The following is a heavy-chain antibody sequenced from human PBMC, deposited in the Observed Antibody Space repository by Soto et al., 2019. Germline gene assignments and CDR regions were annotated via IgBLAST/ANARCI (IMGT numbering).Heavy chain of an antibody. D-gene: IGHD3-16*01. CDR3: ARDRVGGCHTPQKYYYYGMDV. V-gene: IGHV3-48*02. CDR1: GFTFSSYS. Sequence: GGSLRLSCAASGFTFSSYSMNWVRQAPGKGLEWVSYISSSSSTIYYADSVKGRFTISRDNAKNSLYLQMNSLRDADTAVYYCARDRVGGCHTPQKYYYYGMDVWGQGTTVTVSS. J-gene: IGHJ6*02. CDR2: ISSSSSTI.